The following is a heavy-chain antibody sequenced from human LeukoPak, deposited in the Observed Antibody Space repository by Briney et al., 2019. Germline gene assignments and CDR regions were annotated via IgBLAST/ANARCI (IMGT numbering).Heavy chain of an antibody. D-gene: IGHD2-8*01. J-gene: IGHJ4*02. Sequence: GGSLRLSRAASGFIFSSYAMSWARQAPGKGLEWVSTISGSGGSTYYADSVKGRFTISRDNSKNTVYLQMNSLRAEDTAVYYCAKDRSCTNDVRHGDFDYWGQGTLVTVSS. CDR2: ISGSGGST. CDR3: AKDRSCTNDVRHGDFDY. V-gene: IGHV3-23*01. CDR1: GFIFSSYA.